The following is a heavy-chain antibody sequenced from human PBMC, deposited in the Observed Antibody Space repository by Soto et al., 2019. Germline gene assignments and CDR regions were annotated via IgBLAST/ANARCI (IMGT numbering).Heavy chain of an antibody. J-gene: IGHJ4*02. CDR3: AREYTETVDGPTPYYFDS. CDR1: GDSISNYY. V-gene: IGHV4-4*07. Sequence: SETLSLTCSVSGDSISNYYWSWLRQSAGKGLEWIGRTYVPGDTNYNPSLKSRVTMSVDTTKNQLSLRLRSVTAADTAVYSCAREYTETVDGPTPYYFDSWGQGTPVTVSS. D-gene: IGHD6-19*01. CDR2: TYVPGDT.